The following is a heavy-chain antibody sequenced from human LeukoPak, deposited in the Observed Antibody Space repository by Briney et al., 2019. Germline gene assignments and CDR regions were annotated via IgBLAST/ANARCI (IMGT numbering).Heavy chain of an antibody. V-gene: IGHV4-59*12. Sequence: SETLSLTCTVSGGSISSYYWSWIRQPPGKGLEWIGYIYYSGSTNYNPSLKSRVTISVDTSKNQFSLKLSAVTAADTAVYYCARRRTVVVAATRLRGGWFDPWGQGTLVTVSS. CDR3: ARRRTVVVAATRLRGGWFDP. D-gene: IGHD2-15*01. J-gene: IGHJ5*02. CDR1: GGSISSYY. CDR2: IYYSGST.